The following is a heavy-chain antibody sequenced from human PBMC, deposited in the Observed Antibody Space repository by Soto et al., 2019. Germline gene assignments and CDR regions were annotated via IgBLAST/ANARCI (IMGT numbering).Heavy chain of an antibody. D-gene: IGHD2-21*01. CDR3: VCGGNFFVY. J-gene: IGHJ4*02. V-gene: IGHV3-7*01. Sequence: EVQLVESGGGLAQPGGSLRLPCAASGFTFSTYWMTWVRQPPGKGLEWVASINQDGSERYYVVSVRGRFTISRDNAKNSLYLQMNSLRAEDTAVYYCVCGGNFFVYWGQGTLVTVSP. CDR2: INQDGSER. CDR1: GFTFSTYW.